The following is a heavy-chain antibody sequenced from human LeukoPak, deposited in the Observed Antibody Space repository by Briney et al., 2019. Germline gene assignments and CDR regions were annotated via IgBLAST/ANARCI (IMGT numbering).Heavy chain of an antibody. J-gene: IGHJ4*02. CDR3: AKDINYDSSGYFIDY. CDR2: IWYDGSNK. V-gene: IGHV3-33*06. Sequence: GGSLRLSCAASGFTFSSYGMHWVRQAPGKGLEWVAVIWYDGSNKYYADSVKGRFTISRDDSKNTLYLQMNSLRAEDTAVYYCAKDINYDSSGYFIDYWCQGTLVTVSS. D-gene: IGHD3-22*01. CDR1: GFTFSSYG.